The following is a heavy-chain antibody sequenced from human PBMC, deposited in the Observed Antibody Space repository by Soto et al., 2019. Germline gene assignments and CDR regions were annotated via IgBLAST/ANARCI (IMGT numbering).Heavy chain of an antibody. J-gene: IGHJ4*02. CDR3: ARDHRIAARPLWLDY. V-gene: IGHV3-48*01. Sequence: GGSLRLSCAASGFTFSSYSMNWVRQAPGKGLEWVSYISSSSSTIYYADSVKGRFTISRDNAKNSLYLQMNSLRAEDTAVYYCARDHRIAARPLWLDYWGQGTLVTVSS. CDR1: GFTFSSYS. CDR2: ISSSSSTI. D-gene: IGHD6-6*01.